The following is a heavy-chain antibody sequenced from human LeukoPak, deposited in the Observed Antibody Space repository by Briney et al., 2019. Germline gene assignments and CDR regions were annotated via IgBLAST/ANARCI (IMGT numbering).Heavy chain of an antibody. CDR3: ARSVAVVPTAFREAFDV. Sequence: SETLSLTCTVSGGSISSGGHYWSWIRQHPGKGLEWIGYIYYTGSTYYNPSLKSRVTMSVDTSKNQFSLKLTSVTAADTTMFYCARSVAVVPTAFREAFDVWGQGTMVTVSS. CDR1: GGSISSGGHY. D-gene: IGHD2-2*01. V-gene: IGHV4-31*03. J-gene: IGHJ3*01. CDR2: IYYTGST.